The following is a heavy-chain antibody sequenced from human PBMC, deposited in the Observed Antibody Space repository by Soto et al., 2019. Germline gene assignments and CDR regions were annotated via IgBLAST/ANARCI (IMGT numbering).Heavy chain of an antibody. CDR2: IKQDGSEK. CDR3: AREDTRSYGSGSYLNYYYYGMDV. CDR1: GFTFSSYW. D-gene: IGHD3-10*01. V-gene: IGHV3-7*03. J-gene: IGHJ6*02. Sequence: GGSLRLSCAASGFTFSSYWMSWVRQAPGKGLEWVANIKQDGSEKYYVDSVKGRFTISRDNAKNSLYLQMNSLRAEDTAVYYCAREDTRSYGSGSYLNYYYYGMDVWGQGATVTVSS.